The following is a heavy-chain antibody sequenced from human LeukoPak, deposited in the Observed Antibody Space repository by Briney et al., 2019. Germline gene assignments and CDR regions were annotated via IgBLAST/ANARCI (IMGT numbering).Heavy chain of an antibody. J-gene: IGHJ4*02. CDR2: ISAYNGNT. Sequence: ASVKVSCKASGYTFTSYGISWVRQAPGQGLEWMGWISAYNGNTNYAQKLQGRVTMTTDTSTSTAYMELRSLRSDDTAVYYCARSFTTAGRAGIAVAKPLDYWGQGTLVTVSS. CDR1: GYTFTSYG. D-gene: IGHD6-19*01. V-gene: IGHV1-18*01. CDR3: ARSFTTAGRAGIAVAKPLDY.